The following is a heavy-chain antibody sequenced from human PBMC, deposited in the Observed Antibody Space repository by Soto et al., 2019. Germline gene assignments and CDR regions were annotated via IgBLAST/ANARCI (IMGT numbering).Heavy chain of an antibody. CDR2: ISPGGSST. D-gene: IGHD2-2*02. CDR3: AKRLYTALSGRAFDL. Sequence: EVQLLESGGGLLQPGGSLRLSCAASGFIFSNYAMNWVRQAPGKGLEWVSGISPGGSSTYYADSVRGRFTISRDNSKNTLYMQMNSLRAEDAAAYYCAKRLYTALSGRAFDLWGQGTMVTVSS. J-gene: IGHJ3*01. CDR1: GFIFSNYA. V-gene: IGHV3-23*01.